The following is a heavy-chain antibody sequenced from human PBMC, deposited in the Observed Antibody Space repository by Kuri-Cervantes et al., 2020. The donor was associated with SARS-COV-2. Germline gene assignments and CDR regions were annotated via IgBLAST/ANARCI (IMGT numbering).Heavy chain of an antibody. CDR1: GFTFNSYE. CDR2: TGNTGSTT. J-gene: IGHJ4*02. Sequence: GESLKISCAASGFTFNSYEMNWVRQAPGKGLEWLSYTGNTGSTTYYADSVKGRFTISRDNAKNLLYLQMNSLRAEGTALYYCARDLSQYGDPGFDFWGQGTLVTVSS. CDR3: ARDLSQYGDPGFDF. D-gene: IGHD4-17*01. V-gene: IGHV3-48*03.